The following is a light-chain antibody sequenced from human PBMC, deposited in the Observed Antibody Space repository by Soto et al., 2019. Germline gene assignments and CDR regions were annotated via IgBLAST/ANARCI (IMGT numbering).Light chain of an antibody. V-gene: IGLV2-14*01. J-gene: IGLJ1*01. Sequence: QPVLTQPASVSGSPGQSITVSCTGTSSDIGGSTYVSWYQQHPGKAPRLIIYDVNNRPSGVAARFSASKSGNTASLTISGLQAEDEADYYCTSYTRSGLYVFGTGTKVTVL. CDR3: TSYTRSGLYV. CDR2: DVN. CDR1: SSDIGGSTY.